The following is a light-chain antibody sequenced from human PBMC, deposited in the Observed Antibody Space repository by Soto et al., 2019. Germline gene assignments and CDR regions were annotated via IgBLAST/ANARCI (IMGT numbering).Light chain of an antibody. CDR3: QQYYDWSPWT. J-gene: IGKJ1*01. CDR2: GAS. CDR1: QNINNN. V-gene: IGKV3-15*01. Sequence: EIVMTQSPASLSVSPGERATLSCRASQNINNNLAWYQHKPGQAPRVVIYGASARATGIPARFSGSGSGTQFTLTISSLQSEDVAVYYCQQYYDWSPWTFGQGTKVEV.